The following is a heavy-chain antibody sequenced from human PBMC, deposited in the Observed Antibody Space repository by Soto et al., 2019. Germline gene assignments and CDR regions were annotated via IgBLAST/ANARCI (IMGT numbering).Heavy chain of an antibody. Sequence: PGESLKISCKGSGYSFTSYWIGWVRQMPGKGLEWMGIIYPGDSDTRYSPSFQGQVTISADKSISTAYLQWSSLKASDTAMYYCARRKILRRGREYYYYYMDVWGKGTTVNVSS. CDR2: IYPGDSDT. CDR1: GYSFTSYW. D-gene: IGHD1-26*01. CDR3: ARRKILRRGREYYYYYMDV. J-gene: IGHJ6*03. V-gene: IGHV5-51*01.